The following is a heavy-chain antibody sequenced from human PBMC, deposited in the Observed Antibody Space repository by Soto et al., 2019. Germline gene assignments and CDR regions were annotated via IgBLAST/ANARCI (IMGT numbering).Heavy chain of an antibody. Sequence: LRLSCAASGFTFSNYDMHWVRQPTGKGLEWVSTISTAGNTYSPGSVKGRFTISRENAKNSLYLQMNSLRVDDTAVYYCARGRDSGLYYFDYWGQGTLVTVSS. CDR2: ISTAGNT. V-gene: IGHV3-13*01. CDR1: GFTFSNYD. CDR3: ARGRDSGLYYFDY. D-gene: IGHD2-21*01. J-gene: IGHJ4*02.